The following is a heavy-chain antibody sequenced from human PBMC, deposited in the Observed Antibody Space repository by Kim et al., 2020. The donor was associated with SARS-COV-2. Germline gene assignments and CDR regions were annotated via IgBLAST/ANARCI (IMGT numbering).Heavy chain of an antibody. CDR3: ARGQEGDF. J-gene: IGHJ4*02. Sequence: SHYTISADSVRGRFTISRDNAKNSLYLQMNSLRAEDTALYYCARGQEGDFWGQGTLVTVSS. CDR2: SHYT. V-gene: IGHV3-11*05.